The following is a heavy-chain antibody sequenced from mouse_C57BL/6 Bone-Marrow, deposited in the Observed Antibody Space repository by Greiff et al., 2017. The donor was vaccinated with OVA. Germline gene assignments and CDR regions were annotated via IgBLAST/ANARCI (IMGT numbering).Heavy chain of an antibody. Sequence: QVQLQQPGAELVKPGASVKMSCKASGYTFTSYWITWVKQRPGQGLEWIGDIYPGSGSTNYNEKFKSKATLTVDTSSSTAYMQLSSLTSEDSAVYYCAKGDYGNRGGIYARDYWGEETSVTVSS. J-gene: IGHJ4*01. V-gene: IGHV1-55*01. CDR1: GYTFTSYW. CDR3: AKGDYGNRGGIYARDY. CDR2: IYPGSGST. D-gene: IGHD2-1*01.